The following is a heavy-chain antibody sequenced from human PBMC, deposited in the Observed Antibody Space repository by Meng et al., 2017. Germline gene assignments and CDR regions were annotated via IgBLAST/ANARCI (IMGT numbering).Heavy chain of an antibody. CDR3: VREVWSGTYYSPYFDY. CDR1: GFIFHDYG. J-gene: IGHJ4*02. Sequence: GGSLRLSCAASGFIFHDYGLSWVRQAPGKGLEWVSGINWNVGSTGYADSVKGPFTISRDNAKNSLYLQMNSLRVEETAVYYCVREVWSGTYYSPYFDYLCQGTLVTVSS. CDR2: INWNVGST. D-gene: IGHD1-26*01. V-gene: IGHV3-20*04.